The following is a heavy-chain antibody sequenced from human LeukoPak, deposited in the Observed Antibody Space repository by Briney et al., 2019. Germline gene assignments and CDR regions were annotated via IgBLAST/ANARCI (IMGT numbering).Heavy chain of an antibody. CDR3: ARQTGSGLFILP. D-gene: IGHD3/OR15-3a*01. Sequence: SETLSLTCNVSGGSISSSSYYWDWIRQPPGKGLEWIGSIYYSGSTYYNPSLKSRVTMSVDTSKNQFSLRLTSVTAADTAVYYCARQTGSGLFILPGGQGTLVTVSS. V-gene: IGHV4-39*01. J-gene: IGHJ4*02. CDR1: GGSISSSSYY. CDR2: IYYSGST.